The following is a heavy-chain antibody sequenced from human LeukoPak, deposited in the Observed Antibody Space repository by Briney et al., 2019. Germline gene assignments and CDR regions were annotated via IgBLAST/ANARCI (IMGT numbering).Heavy chain of an antibody. CDR1: GYTFTNFY. Sequence: GASVKVSCKASGYTFTNFYIHWMRQAPGQGLEWMGIMNPSSGSTSYAQKFQGRVTMTRNTSISTAYMELSSLRSEDTAVYYCARGEWAGNTAVVIGWHYYYYMDVWGKGTTVTISS. CDR2: MNPSSGST. J-gene: IGHJ6*03. CDR3: ARGEWAGNTAVVIGWHYYYYMDV. D-gene: IGHD5-18*01. V-gene: IGHV1-46*01.